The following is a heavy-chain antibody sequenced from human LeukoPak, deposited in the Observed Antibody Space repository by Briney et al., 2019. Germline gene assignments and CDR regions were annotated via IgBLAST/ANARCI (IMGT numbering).Heavy chain of an antibody. D-gene: IGHD3-16*01. CDR3: ARETSQKGAHYMDV. J-gene: IGHJ6*03. V-gene: IGHV4-59*02. CDR1: GGSVSDYY. Sequence: PSETLSLTCTVSGGSVSDYYWSWIRQSPGKGLEWIGYIYYTGTSYNPSLKSRVTISVDTSKNQFSLKLSSVTAADTAVYYCARETSQKGAHYMDVWGKGTTVTISS. CDR2: IYYTGT.